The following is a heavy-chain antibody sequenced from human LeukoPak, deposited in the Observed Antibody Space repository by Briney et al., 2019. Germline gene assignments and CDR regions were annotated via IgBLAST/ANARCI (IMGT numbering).Heavy chain of an antibody. CDR3: ARDYVGVAGTFDY. D-gene: IGHD6-19*01. Sequence: SETLSLTCTVSGGSISSSSYYWDWIRQSPGKGLEWLGSIYYVGSTYYNPSLESRVTISVDTSKNQFSLKLSSVTAADTAVYYCARDYVGVAGTFDYWGQGTLVTVSS. V-gene: IGHV4-39*01. CDR2: IYYVGST. CDR1: GGSISSSSYY. J-gene: IGHJ4*02.